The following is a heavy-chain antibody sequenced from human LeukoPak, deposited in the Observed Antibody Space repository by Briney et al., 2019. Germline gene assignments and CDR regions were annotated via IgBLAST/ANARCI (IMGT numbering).Heavy chain of an antibody. CDR2: ISSSSSYI. CDR1: GFTFSSYS. D-gene: IGHD4-17*01. V-gene: IGHV3-21*01. J-gene: IGHJ4*02. Sequence: GGSLRLPCAASGFTFSSYSMNWVRQAPGKGLEWVSSISSSSSYIYYADSVKGRFTISRDNAKNSLYLQMNSLRAEDTAVYYCATTPLDYGDYVFDYWGQGTLVTVSS. CDR3: ATTPLDYGDYVFDY.